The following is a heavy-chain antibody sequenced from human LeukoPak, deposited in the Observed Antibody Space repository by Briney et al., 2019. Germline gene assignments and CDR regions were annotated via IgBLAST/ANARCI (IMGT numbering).Heavy chain of an antibody. D-gene: IGHD3-22*01. CDR2: MYYSGST. Sequence: SQTLSLTCTVSGVSISSGDYYWSWIRQPPGKGLEWIGYMYYSGSTYYNPSLKGRVIISLDTSKNQLSLKLSSVTAADTAVYYCARPYYYDSRIDPWGQGTLSPSPQ. J-gene: IGHJ5*02. V-gene: IGHV4-30-4*01. CDR1: GVSISSGDYY. CDR3: ARPYYYDSRIDP.